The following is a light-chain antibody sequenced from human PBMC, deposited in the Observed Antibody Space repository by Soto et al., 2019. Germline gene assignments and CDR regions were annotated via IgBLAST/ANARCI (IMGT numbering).Light chain of an antibody. Sequence: QAVVTQPPSVSGAPGQRVTISCTGSSSNIGAGYDVHWYQQLPGTAPKLLIYDNSTRPSGVPDRFSGSKSGTSASLAITGLQAEDEADYYCQSYDRSLSGSRVFGTGTKLTVL. CDR3: QSYDRSLSGSRV. V-gene: IGLV1-40*01. J-gene: IGLJ1*01. CDR2: DNS. CDR1: SSNIGAGYD.